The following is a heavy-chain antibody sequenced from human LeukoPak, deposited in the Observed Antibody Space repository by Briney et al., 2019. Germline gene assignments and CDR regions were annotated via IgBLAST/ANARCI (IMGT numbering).Heavy chain of an antibody. V-gene: IGHV3-21*01. D-gene: IGHD6-13*01. CDR3: ARSYSSSWKDYFDY. CDR1: GFTFSSYS. CDR2: ISSSSSYI. J-gene: IGHJ4*02. Sequence: GGSLRLSCAASGFTFSSYSMNWVRQAPGKGLEWVSPISSSSSYIYYADSVKGRFTISRDNAKNSLYLQMNSLRAEDTAVYYCARSYSSSWKDYFDYWGQGTLVTVSS.